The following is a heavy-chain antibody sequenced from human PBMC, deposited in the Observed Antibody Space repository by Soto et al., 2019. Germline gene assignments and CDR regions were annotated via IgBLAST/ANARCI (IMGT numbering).Heavy chain of an antibody. V-gene: IGHV3-72*01. CDR3: TRDFGGV. Sequence: EVQLVESGGDLVQPGGSLRLSCAASGFILSDHYVDWVRQAPGKGLEWVGRSANKANSYTTQYAAAVKGRFTISRSDSENSLYLQMNSLRTEDTALYYCTRDFGGVWGQGTTVTVSS. J-gene: IGHJ6*02. CDR1: GFILSDHY. CDR2: SANKANSYTT. D-gene: IGHD3-10*01.